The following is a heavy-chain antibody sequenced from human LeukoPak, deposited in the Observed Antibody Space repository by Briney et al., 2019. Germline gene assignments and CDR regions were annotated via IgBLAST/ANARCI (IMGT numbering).Heavy chain of an antibody. CDR1: GGTFTSYA. V-gene: IGHV1-69*04. Sequence: ASVKVSCKSSGGTFTSYAINWVRQAPGQGLEWMGRIVPVLRITNYAHKFRARITITADKSTSTAYMELTSLKSEDTAVYYCARGLGDYGRGYYRRSWFAPRGQGTLVTVSS. CDR2: IVPVLRIT. CDR3: ARGLGDYGRGYYRRSWFAP. J-gene: IGHJ5*02. D-gene: IGHD3-3*01.